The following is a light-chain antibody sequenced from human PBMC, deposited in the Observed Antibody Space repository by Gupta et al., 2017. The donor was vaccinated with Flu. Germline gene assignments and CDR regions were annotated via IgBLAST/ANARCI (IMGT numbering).Light chain of an antibody. CDR3: CSYAGSDTQL. J-gene: IGLJ2*01. CDR1: SSDVGGSDY. Sequence: SALPQPRSVSGSPGQSVTISCTGTSSDVGGSDYVSWYQQHPGKAPKLMIHDVSQRPSGVPDRFSGSKSDITASLTISGLQAEDEADYYCCSYAGSDTQLFGGGTKLTVL. CDR2: DVS. V-gene: IGLV2-11*01.